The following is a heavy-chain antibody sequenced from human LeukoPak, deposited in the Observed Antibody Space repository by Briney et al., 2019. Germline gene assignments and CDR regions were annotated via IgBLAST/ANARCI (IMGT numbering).Heavy chain of an antibody. CDR1: GFTSSSYS. V-gene: IGHV3-21*01. CDR2: ISSSSSYI. Sequence: GGSLRLSCAASGFTSSSYSMNWVRQAPGKGLEWVSSISSSSSYIYYADSVKGRFTISRDNAKNSLYLQMNSLRAEDTAVYYCAREEYYYDSSGYYFDYWGQGTLVTVSS. D-gene: IGHD3-22*01. J-gene: IGHJ4*02. CDR3: AREEYYYDSSGYYFDY.